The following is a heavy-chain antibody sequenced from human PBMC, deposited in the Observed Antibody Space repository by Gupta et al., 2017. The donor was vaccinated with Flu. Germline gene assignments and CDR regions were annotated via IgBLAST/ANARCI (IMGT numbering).Heavy chain of an antibody. CDR3: VRNRGWQQFDY. D-gene: IGHD5-24*01. V-gene: IGHV3-7*01. CDR2: IAADDSVK. J-gene: IGHJ4*02. Sequence: EEQLVESGGGLVQPGGSLRLSCAASGFTFRCYWMDWVRQAPGKGLEWVANIAADDSVKNYADSVKGRFTISRDDAKNSLYLQMNSLRAEDTAVYYCVRNRGWQQFDYWGQGALVTVSS. CDR1: GFTFRCYW.